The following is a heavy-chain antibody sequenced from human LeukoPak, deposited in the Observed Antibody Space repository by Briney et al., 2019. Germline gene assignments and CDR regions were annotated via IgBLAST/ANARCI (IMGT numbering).Heavy chain of an antibody. V-gene: IGHV4-39*07. CDR3: ARMNSGRLGAFAI. D-gene: IGHD1-26*01. Sequence: SETLSLTCTGSGASITTTTYYWGWIRQPPGKGLEWIGSIYYSGNTYYNPSLKSRVTISLDTSKNQFSLKLRSVTAADTAVYYCARMNSGRLGAFAIWGQGTMVTVSS. J-gene: IGHJ3*02. CDR1: GASITTTTYY. CDR2: IYYSGNT.